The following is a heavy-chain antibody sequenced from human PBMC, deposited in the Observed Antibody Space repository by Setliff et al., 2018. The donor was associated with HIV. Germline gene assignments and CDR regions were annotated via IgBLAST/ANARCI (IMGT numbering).Heavy chain of an antibody. J-gene: IGHJ5*02. V-gene: IGHV1-69*13. CDR3: ARGGTLTLINYFDT. D-gene: IGHD1-7*01. CDR1: GGIFVHHA. CDR2: IIPFFGTA. Sequence: GASVKVSCKTAGGIFVHHAVSWVRQAPGQGLEWMGGIIPFFGTALYAPKFQGRVTITANESTSTAYMELSSLRFEDTGVYYCARGGTLTLINYFDTWGQGTLVTVSS.